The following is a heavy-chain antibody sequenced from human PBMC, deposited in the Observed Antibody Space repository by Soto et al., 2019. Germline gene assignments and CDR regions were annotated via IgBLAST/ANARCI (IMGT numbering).Heavy chain of an antibody. CDR2: ISGSGGST. Sequence: PGGSLRLSCAASGFTFSSYAMSWVRQAPGKGLEWVSAISGSGGSTYYADSVKGRFTISRDNSKNTLYLQMNSLRAEDTAVYYCAKDHFSLGPITESSGGSCYFDYWGQGTLVTVSS. D-gene: IGHD2-15*01. J-gene: IGHJ4*02. CDR1: GFTFSSYA. CDR3: AKDHFSLGPITESSGGSCYFDY. V-gene: IGHV3-23*01.